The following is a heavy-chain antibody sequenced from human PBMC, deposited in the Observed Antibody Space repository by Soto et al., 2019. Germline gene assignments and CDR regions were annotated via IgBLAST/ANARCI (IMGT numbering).Heavy chain of an antibody. V-gene: IGHV1-18*01. CDR2: ISAYNGNT. J-gene: IGHJ6*02. D-gene: IGHD4-17*01. Sequence: QVQLVQSGAEVKKPGASVKVSCKASGYTFTSYGISWVRQAPGQGLEWMGWISAYNGNTNDAQMLQGRVTLTTDTSTSTAYMELRSLRSDDTAVYYCARDVRHTVTTMDYYYYGMDVWGQGTTVTVSS. CDR1: GYTFTSYG. CDR3: ARDVRHTVTTMDYYYYGMDV.